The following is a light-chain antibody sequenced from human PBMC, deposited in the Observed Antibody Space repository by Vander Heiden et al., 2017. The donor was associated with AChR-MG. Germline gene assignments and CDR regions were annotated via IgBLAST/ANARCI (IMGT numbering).Light chain of an antibody. CDR2: GAS. CDR1: QSVSSSY. J-gene: IGKJ4*01. Sequence: EIVLTQSPGTLSLSPGERATLSCRASQSVSSSYLAWYQQKPGQAPRLLIYGASSRATGIPDRFSGRGSGTDFTLTISRLEPEDFAVYYWQQDSGSHTFGGGTKVEIK. V-gene: IGKV3-20*01. CDR3: QQDSGSHT.